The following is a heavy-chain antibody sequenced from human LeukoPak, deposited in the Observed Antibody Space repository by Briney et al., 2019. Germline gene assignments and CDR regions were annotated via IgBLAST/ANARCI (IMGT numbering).Heavy chain of an antibody. CDR1: GGSFSGYY. Sequence: SETLSLTCAVYGGSFSGYYWSWIRQPPGKGLEWIGEINHSGSTNYNPSLKSRVTISVDTSKNQFSLKLSSVTAADTAVYYCARGSLLFYYYGMDVWGQGTTVTVSS. D-gene: IGHD2-15*01. CDR3: ARGSLLFYYYGMDV. CDR2: INHSGST. V-gene: IGHV4-34*01. J-gene: IGHJ6*02.